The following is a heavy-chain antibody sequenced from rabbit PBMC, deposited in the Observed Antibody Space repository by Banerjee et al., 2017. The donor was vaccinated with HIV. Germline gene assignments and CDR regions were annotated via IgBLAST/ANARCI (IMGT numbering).Heavy chain of an antibody. CDR1: GFSFSSSYY. V-gene: IGHV1S45*01. D-gene: IGHD7-1*01. CDR2: IGTGSSNT. Sequence: QEQLVESGGGLVQPEGSLTLTCTASGFSFSSSYYMCWVRQAPGKGLEWIGCIGTGSSNTWYASWAKGRITISKTSSTTVDLKMNSLTAADTATYFCARSGGDYPGLHLWGPGTLVTVS. CDR3: ARSGGDYPGLHL. J-gene: IGHJ6*01.